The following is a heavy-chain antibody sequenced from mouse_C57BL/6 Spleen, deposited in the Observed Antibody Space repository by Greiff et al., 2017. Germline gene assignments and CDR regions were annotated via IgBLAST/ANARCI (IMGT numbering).Heavy chain of an antibody. CDR1: GFTFSSYA. Sequence: EVKLVESGGGLVKPGGSLKLSCAASGFTFSSYAMSWVRQTPEKRLEWVATISDGGSYTYYPDNVKGRFTISRDNAKNNLYLQMSHLKSEDTAMYYCARDRGYSNYVGYYAMDYWGQGTSVTVSS. D-gene: IGHD2-5*01. CDR3: ARDRGYSNYVGYYAMDY. V-gene: IGHV5-4*01. CDR2: ISDGGSYT. J-gene: IGHJ4*01.